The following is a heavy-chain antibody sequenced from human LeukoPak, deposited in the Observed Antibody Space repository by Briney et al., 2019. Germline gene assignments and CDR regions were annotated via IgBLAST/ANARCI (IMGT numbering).Heavy chain of an antibody. CDR2: IYPGDSDT. V-gene: IGHV5-51*01. CDR3: ARTLSSDTNGRLYFGY. CDR1: GYTFTNYW. J-gene: IGHJ4*02. D-gene: IGHD3-16*02. Sequence: GESLKISCKGSGYTFTNYWIGWVRQMPGKGLEWMGIIYPGDSDTRYSPSFQGQVTISADKSFTTAYLQWSSLKASDTAMYFCARTLSSDTNGRLYFGYWGQGTLVTVSS.